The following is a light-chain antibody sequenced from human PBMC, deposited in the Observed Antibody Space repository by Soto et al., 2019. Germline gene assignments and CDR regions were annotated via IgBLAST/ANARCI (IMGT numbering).Light chain of an antibody. CDR1: LNVNSY. CDR3: QQRQYWPPIT. V-gene: IGKV3-11*01. CDR2: DAS. Sequence: EIVLTQSPATLSLSPGERATLSCRASLNVNSYLAWYQQKPGQAPRLLIYDASNRAAGIPARFSGSGSGTDFTLTLSSLEPEDFAIYYCQQRQYWPPITFGQGTRLE. J-gene: IGKJ5*01.